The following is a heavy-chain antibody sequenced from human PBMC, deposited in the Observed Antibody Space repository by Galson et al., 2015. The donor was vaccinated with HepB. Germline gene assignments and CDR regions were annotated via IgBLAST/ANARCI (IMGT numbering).Heavy chain of an antibody. Sequence: ETLSLTCTVSGASINNNNYYWGWIRQPPGKGLEWIGNISYSGSTYYNPSLKSRVTMSVDTSNNQFSLKMTSVTAADTAVYYCARVLRYSFYMDVWGKGTTVTVSS. CDR1: GASINNNNYY. CDR3: ARVLRYSFYMDV. V-gene: IGHV4-39*01. CDR2: ISYSGST. J-gene: IGHJ6*03.